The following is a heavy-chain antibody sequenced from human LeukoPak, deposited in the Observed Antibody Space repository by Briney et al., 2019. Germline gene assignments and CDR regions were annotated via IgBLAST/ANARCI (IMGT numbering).Heavy chain of an antibody. J-gene: IGHJ4*02. CDR3: AKVGTYDSSGYYDDYYFDS. V-gene: IGHV3-23*01. D-gene: IGHD3-22*01. Sequence: GGSLRLSCAASGFTFYRYDMTWVRQAPGKGLEWVSAVSGGVSDTSYAASVKGRFTISRDNSKNTLSLQMNSLRVDDTAVYFCAKVGTYDSSGYYDDYYFDSWGQGTQVTVSS. CDR1: GFTFYRYD. CDR2: VSGGVSDT.